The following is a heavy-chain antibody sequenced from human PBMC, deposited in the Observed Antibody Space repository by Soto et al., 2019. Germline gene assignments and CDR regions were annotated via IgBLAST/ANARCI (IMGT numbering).Heavy chain of an antibody. V-gene: IGHV1-46*04. D-gene: IGHD1-26*01. Sequence: ASVKVSCKASGYTFTSYYMHWVRQAPGQGLEWMGIINPSGGSTSYAQKLQGRVTMTRDTSTSAVYMELSSLRSEDTAVYYCARSLLSGSYRIDNWFDPWGQGTLVTVSS. CDR1: GYTFTSYY. CDR2: INPSGGST. CDR3: ARSLLSGSYRIDNWFDP. J-gene: IGHJ5*02.